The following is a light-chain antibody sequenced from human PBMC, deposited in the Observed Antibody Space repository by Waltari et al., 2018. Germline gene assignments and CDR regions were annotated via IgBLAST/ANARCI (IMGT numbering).Light chain of an antibody. CDR3: QHHFRLPAT. Sequence: IMLTQSPGTLSLSPGERATLSCRASQRSSRYLAWYQQKPGQAPRLLIYGASTRATGIPDRFSGSGSGTDFSLTISGLEPEDSAVYYCQHHFRLPATFGQGTKVEIK. V-gene: IGKV3-20*01. CDR2: GAS. CDR1: QRSSRY. J-gene: IGKJ1*01.